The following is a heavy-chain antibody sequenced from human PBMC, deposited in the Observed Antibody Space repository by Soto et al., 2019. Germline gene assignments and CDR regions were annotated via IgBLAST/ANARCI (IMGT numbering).Heavy chain of an antibody. CDR1: GYTFTSYA. Sequence: ASVKVSCKASGYTFTSYAMHWVRQAPGQGPEWLGWINANSGDTDRAPKFQDRLTMTRDTSISTAYMELSRLRSDDTAVYYCARGGALDGTSPPFNHWGQGTLVTVSS. CDR3: ARGGALDGTSPPFNH. V-gene: IGHV1-2*02. D-gene: IGHD6-19*01. CDR2: INANSGDT. J-gene: IGHJ4*02.